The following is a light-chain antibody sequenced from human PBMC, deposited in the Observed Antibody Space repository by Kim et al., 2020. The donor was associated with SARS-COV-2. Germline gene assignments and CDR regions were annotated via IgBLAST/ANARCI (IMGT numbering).Light chain of an antibody. Sequence: SVTPGERAPLSCRASQSVNSNLAWYQQKPGQAPRLLIYGASTRATGIPARFSGSGSGTEFTLTISSLQSEDFAAYYCQQYNNWPYTFGQGTKLEI. CDR2: GAS. V-gene: IGKV3-15*01. CDR1: QSVNSN. J-gene: IGKJ2*01. CDR3: QQYNNWPYT.